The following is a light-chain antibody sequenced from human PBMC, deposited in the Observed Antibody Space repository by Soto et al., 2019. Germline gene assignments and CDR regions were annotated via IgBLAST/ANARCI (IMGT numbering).Light chain of an antibody. J-gene: IGLJ1*01. V-gene: IGLV2-8*01. CDR1: SSDVGGYNY. CDR2: DVS. CDR3: SSYAGSNYYV. Sequence: QSVLTQPPSASGSPGQSVTISCTGTSSDVGGYNYVSWFQQHPGEAPKLMIYDVSKRPSGVPDRFSGSKSGNTASLSVSGLQAEDEANYYCSSYAGSNYYVFGTGTRSPS.